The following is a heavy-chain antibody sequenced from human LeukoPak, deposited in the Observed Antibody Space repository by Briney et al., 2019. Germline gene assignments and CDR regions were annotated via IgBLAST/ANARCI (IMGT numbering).Heavy chain of an antibody. V-gene: IGHV4-59*08. Sequence: ASETLSLTCTVSGGSISSYYWSWIRQPPGKGLEWIGYIYYSGSTNYNPSLKSRVTISVDTSKNQFSLKLSSVTAADTALYYCARHMNGDTYPLDHWGQGTLVTVSS. CDR3: ARHMNGDTYPLDH. D-gene: IGHD2-8*01. CDR2: IYYSGST. CDR1: GGSISSYY. J-gene: IGHJ4*02.